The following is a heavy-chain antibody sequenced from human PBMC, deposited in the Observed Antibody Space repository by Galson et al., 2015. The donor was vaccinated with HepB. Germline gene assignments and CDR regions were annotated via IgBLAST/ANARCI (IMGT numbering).Heavy chain of an antibody. D-gene: IGHD6-13*01. V-gene: IGHV3-33*08. CDR2: IYYDASNK. CDR3: ARGGVAIAGTSYYYGMDV. J-gene: IGHJ6*02. CDR1: GFTFSSYG. Sequence: SLRLSCAASGFTFSSYGMHWVRQAPGKGLEWVAVIYYDASNKYYADSVKGRFAISRDNSKNTLYLQMNSLRAEDTAIYYCARGGVAIAGTSYYYGMDVWGQGTTVTVSS.